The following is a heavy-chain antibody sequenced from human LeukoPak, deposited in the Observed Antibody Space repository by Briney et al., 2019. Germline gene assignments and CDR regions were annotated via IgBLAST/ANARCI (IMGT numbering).Heavy chain of an antibody. CDR1: GFTFSGSA. Sequence: GESLKISCAASGFTFSGSAMHWVRQASGKGLEWVGRIRSKTNSYATAYAASVKGRFTISRDDSKNTAYLQMNSLKSEDTAMYYCTPLDYWGQGTLVTVSS. J-gene: IGHJ4*02. CDR2: IRSKTNSYAT. V-gene: IGHV3-73*01. CDR3: TPLDY.